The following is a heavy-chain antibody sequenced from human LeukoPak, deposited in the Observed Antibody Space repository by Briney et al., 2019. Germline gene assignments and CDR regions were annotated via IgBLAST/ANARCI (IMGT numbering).Heavy chain of an antibody. CDR1: GVSISSSSYY. Sequence: SETLSLTCTVSGVSISSSSYYWGWIRQPPGKGLEWIGSIYYSGSTYYNPSLKSRVTISVDTSKNQFSLKLSSVTAADTAVYYCTTDLSILWWESPYWYFDLWGRGTLVTVSS. CDR2: IYYSGST. J-gene: IGHJ2*01. V-gene: IGHV4-39*07. D-gene: IGHD2-21*01. CDR3: TTDLSILWWESPYWYFDL.